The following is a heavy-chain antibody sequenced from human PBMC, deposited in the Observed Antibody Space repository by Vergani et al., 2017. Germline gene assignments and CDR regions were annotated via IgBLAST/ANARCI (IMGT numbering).Heavy chain of an antibody. Sequence: QVQLQQWGAGLLKPSETLSLTCAVYGGSFSGYYWSWIRQPPGKGLEWIGEINHSGSTNYNPSLKSRVTISVDTSKNQFSLKLSSVTAAHTAVYYCARGGARGFDYWGQGTLVTVSS. J-gene: IGHJ4*02. D-gene: IGHD2-15*01. CDR1: GGSFSGYY. CDR2: INHSGST. CDR3: ARGGARGFDY. V-gene: IGHV4-34*01.